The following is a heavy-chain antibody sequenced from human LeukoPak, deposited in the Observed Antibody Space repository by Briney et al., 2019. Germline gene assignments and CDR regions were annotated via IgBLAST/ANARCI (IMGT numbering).Heavy chain of an antibody. V-gene: IGHV3-13*01. CDR3: VREARGYHYTYFDY. D-gene: IGHD5-18*01. CDR2: ISSGFHT. CDR1: GSTRDSEE. Sequence: GGSQRCSCRAWGSTRDSEEIPGVGETTEKVLEWFAAISSGFHTFYAASVKGRFTVSRDDAKNSLYLQMNSLRAGDTALYCCVREARGYHYTYFDYWGQGTLVTVSS. J-gene: IGHJ4*02.